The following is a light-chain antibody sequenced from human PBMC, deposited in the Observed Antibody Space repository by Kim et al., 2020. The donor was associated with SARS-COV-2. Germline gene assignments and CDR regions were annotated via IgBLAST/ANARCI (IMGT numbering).Light chain of an antibody. CDR2: DAS. V-gene: IGKV3-11*01. CDR3: QHRSNWPIT. CDR1: QSVSRY. J-gene: IGKJ5*01. Sequence: EIVLTQSPATLSLSPGERATLSCRASQSVSRYLIWYQQKPGQAPRLLIYDASNRATGIPARFSGSGSGTDFTLTISSLDPADFAVYYCQHRSNWPITFGQGTRLEIK.